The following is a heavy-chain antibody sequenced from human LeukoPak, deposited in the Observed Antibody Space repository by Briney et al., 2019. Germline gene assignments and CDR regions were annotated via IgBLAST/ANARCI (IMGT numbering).Heavy chain of an antibody. Sequence: ASVKVSCKASGYIFTSFGISWVRQAPGQGLEWMGWISAYNGNTNYAQKVQGRATMTTDTSTSTAYMELRSLRSDDTAVYYCARDVVTYYASGSLDAFDMWGQGTMVTVSS. CDR1: GYIFTSFG. J-gene: IGHJ3*02. CDR2: ISAYNGNT. D-gene: IGHD3-10*01. CDR3: ARDVVTYYASGSLDAFDM. V-gene: IGHV1-18*01.